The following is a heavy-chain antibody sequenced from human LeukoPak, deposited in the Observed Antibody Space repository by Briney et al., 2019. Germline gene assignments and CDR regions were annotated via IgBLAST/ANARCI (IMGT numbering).Heavy chain of an antibody. J-gene: IGHJ3*02. CDR3: VRDDVFAFDI. CDR1: GFRFGDYP. V-gene: IGHV3-48*02. Sequence: GGSLRLSCVASGFRFGDYPINWVRQAPGKGLEWVAHIRDTGVTRSYADSVKGRFTISRDNARNSMFLQTNSLRDDDTAIYFCVRDDVFAFDIWGQGTMVTVSS. CDR2: IRDTGVTR. D-gene: IGHD3-10*02.